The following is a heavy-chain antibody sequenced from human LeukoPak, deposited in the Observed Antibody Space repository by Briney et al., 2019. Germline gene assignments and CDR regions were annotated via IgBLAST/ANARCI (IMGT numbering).Heavy chain of an antibody. CDR1: GASISSYF. D-gene: IGHD4-17*01. V-gene: IGHV4-4*07. CDR2: VSSSGTT. J-gene: IGHJ4*02. Sequence: SETLSLTCTVSGASISSYFWHWIRHPAGKGLEWIGRVSSSGTTNYNPSLRSRVTMSVDTSRNQISLKLNSVTAADTAVYYCARSVTPDYFDYWGQGTLVTVSS. CDR3: ARSVTPDYFDY.